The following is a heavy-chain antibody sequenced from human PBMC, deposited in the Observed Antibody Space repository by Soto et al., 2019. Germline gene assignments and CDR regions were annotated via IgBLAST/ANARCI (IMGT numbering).Heavy chain of an antibody. CDR1: GYTFSSYG. Sequence: QVQLVQSGVEVKKAGASVKVSCKASGYTFSSYGISWARQAPGQGLEWMGWISDYNGNTHYAQKFQGRLIMTTDTSTXPXSXEXXGLRSDDTAVYFCAREGYYSGSGTYSPPRYYGMDVWGQGTTVTVSS. CDR2: ISDYNGNT. V-gene: IGHV1-18*01. D-gene: IGHD3-10*01. CDR3: AREGYYSGSGTYSPPRYYGMDV. J-gene: IGHJ6*02.